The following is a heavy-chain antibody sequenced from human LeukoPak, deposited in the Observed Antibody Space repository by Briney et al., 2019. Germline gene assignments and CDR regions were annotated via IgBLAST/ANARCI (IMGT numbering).Heavy chain of an antibody. CDR2: FTSDGNSM. Sequence: GGSLRLSCAASGFTFSSYSITWVRQAPGKGLEWVARFTSDGNSMTYADFVKGRFTVSRDIAKNTLYLQMNSLRAEDTAVYYCARAQVGTPTDCWGQGTLVTVSS. CDR1: GFTFSSYS. J-gene: IGHJ4*02. CDR3: ARAQVGTPTDC. V-gene: IGHV3-74*01. D-gene: IGHD1-26*01.